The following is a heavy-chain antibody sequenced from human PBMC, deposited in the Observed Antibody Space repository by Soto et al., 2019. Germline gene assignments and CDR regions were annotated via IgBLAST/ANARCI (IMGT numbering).Heavy chain of an antibody. D-gene: IGHD6-6*01. V-gene: IGHV1-2*02. Sequence: QVQLAQSGAEVKKPGASVKVSCKASGYTFTGYFIHWVRQAPVQGLEWMGWINHNSGATKYAQKFQCRVTLTRDTSINIAYMEMNILRSADTAVYYCARGGGTILVPIPWGQGTRGTVSS. CDR3: ARGGGTILVPIP. CDR2: INHNSGAT. J-gene: IGHJ5*02. CDR1: GYTFTGYF.